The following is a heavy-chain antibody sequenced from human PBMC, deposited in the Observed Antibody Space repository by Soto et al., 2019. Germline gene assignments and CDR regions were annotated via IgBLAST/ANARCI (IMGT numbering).Heavy chain of an antibody. J-gene: IGHJ5*02. V-gene: IGHV1-2*04. D-gene: IGHD2-2*01. CDR1: GYTFTGYY. CDR2: INPNSGGT. CDR3: ARDRRGYCSSTSRYGWFDP. Sequence: ASVKVSCKASGYTFTGYYMHWVRQAPGQGLEWMGWINPNSGGTNYAQKFQGWVTMTRDTSISTAYMELSRLRSDDTAVYYCARDRRGYCSSTSRYGWFDPWGQGTLVTVSS.